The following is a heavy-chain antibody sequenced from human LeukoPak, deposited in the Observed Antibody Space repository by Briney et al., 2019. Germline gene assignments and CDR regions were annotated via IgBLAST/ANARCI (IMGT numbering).Heavy chain of an antibody. CDR2: MNPNSGNT. CDR1: GYTFTSYD. Sequence: ASVKVSCKASGYTFTSYDINWVRQATGQGLEWMGWMNPNSGNTGYAQKFQGRVTMTRNTSISTAYMELSSLRSEDTAVYYCARGRRLVVPAAILYFFDYWGQGTLVTVSS. CDR3: ARGRRLVVPAAILYFFDY. V-gene: IGHV1-8*01. D-gene: IGHD2-2*02. J-gene: IGHJ4*02.